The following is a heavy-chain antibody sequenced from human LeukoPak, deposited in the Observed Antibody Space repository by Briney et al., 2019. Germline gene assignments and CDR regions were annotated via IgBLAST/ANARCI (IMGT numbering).Heavy chain of an antibody. J-gene: IGHJ5*02. D-gene: IGHD4-4*01. Sequence: LEPLLPPCIVSGGSISSYYWSWLRHPPGHGLEWIGYIYYSGSTNYNRSLKSRVTMSVDTSKNQFSLKLSSVTAADTAVYYCARHPFQYPFDHWGQGTVVSVSS. V-gene: IGHV4-59*08. CDR2: IYYSGST. CDR3: ARHPFQYPFDH. CDR1: GGSISSYY.